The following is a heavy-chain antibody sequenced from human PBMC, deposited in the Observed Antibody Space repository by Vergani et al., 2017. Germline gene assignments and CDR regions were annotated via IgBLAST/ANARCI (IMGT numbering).Heavy chain of an antibody. CDR2: INSNGGST. D-gene: IGHD4-11*01. V-gene: IGHV3-64*01. J-gene: IGHJ3*02. CDR1: GFTFSSYA. CDR3: ARVDYQDAFDI. Sequence: EVQLVESGGGLVQPGGSLRLSCAASGFTFSSYAMHWVRQAPGKGLEYVSAINSNGGSTYYANSVKGRFTISRDNSKNTLYLQMGSLRAVDMAVYYCARVDYQDAFDIWGQGTMVTVSS.